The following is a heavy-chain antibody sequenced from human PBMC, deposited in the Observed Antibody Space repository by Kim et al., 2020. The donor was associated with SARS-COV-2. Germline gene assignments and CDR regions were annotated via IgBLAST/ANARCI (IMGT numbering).Heavy chain of an antibody. Sequence: SRVPISVDTSKNQFSLKLSSVTAADTAVYYCARDCSSTSCYPNNYYGMDVWGQGTTVTVSS. D-gene: IGHD2-2*01. J-gene: IGHJ6*02. CDR3: ARDCSSTSCYPNNYYGMDV. V-gene: IGHV4-59*01.